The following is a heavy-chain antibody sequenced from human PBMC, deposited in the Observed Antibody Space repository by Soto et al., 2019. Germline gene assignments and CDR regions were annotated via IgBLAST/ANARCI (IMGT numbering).Heavy chain of an antibody. D-gene: IGHD2-15*01. CDR2: IYPGDSDT. CDR3: ARHLASATSFGYYYGMDV. Sequence: GGSLRLSCKGSGSSFTSYWIGWVRQMPGKGLEWMGIIYPGDSDTRYSPSFQGQVTISADKSISTAYLQWSSLKASDTAMYYCARHLASATSFGYYYGMDVWGQGTTVTVSS. J-gene: IGHJ6*02. CDR1: GSSFTSYW. V-gene: IGHV5-51*01.